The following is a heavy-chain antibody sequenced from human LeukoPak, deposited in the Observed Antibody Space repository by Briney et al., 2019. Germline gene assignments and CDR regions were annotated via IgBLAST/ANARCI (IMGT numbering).Heavy chain of an antibody. CDR3: ARDLVVINPSLDY. J-gene: IGHJ4*02. V-gene: IGHV3-21*01. CDR2: ISSSSSYI. D-gene: IGHD3-22*01. CDR1: GFTFSSYS. Sequence: GGSLRLSCAASGFTFSSYSMNWVRQAPGKGLEWVSSISSSSSYIYYADSVKGRFTISRDNAKNSLYLQMNSLRAEDTAVYYCARDLVVINPSLDYWGQGTLVTVSS.